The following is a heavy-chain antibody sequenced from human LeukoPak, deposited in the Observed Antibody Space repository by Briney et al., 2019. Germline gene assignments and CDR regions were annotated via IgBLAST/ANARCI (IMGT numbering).Heavy chain of an antibody. D-gene: IGHD1-14*01. Sequence: PGGSLRLSCAASGFDFSGYAVSWVRQAPGKGLEWVSAITGSGGSTYYADSVKGRFTVSRDNPRDTLYLQMNSLRAEDTAVYYCGKDHQGFGMQTSHWGQGTLVTVSS. J-gene: IGHJ4*02. CDR2: ITGSGGST. CDR1: GFDFSGYA. CDR3: GKDHQGFGMQTSH. V-gene: IGHV3-23*01.